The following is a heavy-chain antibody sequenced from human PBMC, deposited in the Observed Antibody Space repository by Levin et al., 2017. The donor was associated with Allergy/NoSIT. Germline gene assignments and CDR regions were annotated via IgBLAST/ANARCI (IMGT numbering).Heavy chain of an antibody. V-gene: IGHV3-33*01. CDR1: GFTFSSYG. J-gene: IGHJ6*02. Sequence: SCAASGFTFSSYGMHWVRQAPGKGLEWVAVIWYDGSNKYYADSVKGRFTISRDNSKNTLYLQMNSLRAEDTAVYYCARELNYDFWSGYYYYYYGMDVWGQGTTVTVSS. D-gene: IGHD3-3*01. CDR2: IWYDGSNK. CDR3: ARELNYDFWSGYYYYYYGMDV.